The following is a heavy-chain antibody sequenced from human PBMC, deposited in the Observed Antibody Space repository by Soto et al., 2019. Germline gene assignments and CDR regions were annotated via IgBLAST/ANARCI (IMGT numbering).Heavy chain of an antibody. J-gene: IGHJ4*02. CDR3: AKVPYNSWIHLYFDY. CDR2: ISYDGSNK. CDR1: GFTFSSYG. V-gene: IGHV3-30*18. Sequence: QVQLVESGGGVVQPGRSLRLSCAASGFTFSSYGMHWVRQAPGKGLEWVAVISYDGSNKYYADSVKGRFTISRDNSKNTLYLQMNSLRAEDTAVYYCAKVPYNSWIHLYFDYWGQGTLVTVSS. D-gene: IGHD6-6*01.